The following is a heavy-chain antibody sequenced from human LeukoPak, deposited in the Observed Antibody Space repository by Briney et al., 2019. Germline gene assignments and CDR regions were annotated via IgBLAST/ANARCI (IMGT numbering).Heavy chain of an antibody. CDR1: GGSISSYY. Sequence: PSETLSLTCTVSGGSISSYYWSWIRQRQGKGLKWCGYIYYSGSTNYNPSLKSRVTISVDTSKNQFSLKLSSVTAADTAVYYCARASIAVAGGFDYWGQGTLVTVSS. J-gene: IGHJ4*02. V-gene: IGHV4-59*01. CDR2: IYYSGST. CDR3: ARASIAVAGGFDY. D-gene: IGHD6-19*01.